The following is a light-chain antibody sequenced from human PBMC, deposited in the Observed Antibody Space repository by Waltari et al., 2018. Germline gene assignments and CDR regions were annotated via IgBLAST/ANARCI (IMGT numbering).Light chain of an antibody. V-gene: IGKV1-6*01. J-gene: IGKJ1*01. CDR2: AAS. CDR3: LQDYNYPRT. Sequence: AIQMTQSPSSLSASVGDRVAITCRASQYIRNDFGWYQQKPGEAPKVLIHAASNLQSGVPSRFSGSGSGTDFTLTISSLQPEDFATYYCLQDYNYPRTFGQGTKVEIK. CDR1: QYIRND.